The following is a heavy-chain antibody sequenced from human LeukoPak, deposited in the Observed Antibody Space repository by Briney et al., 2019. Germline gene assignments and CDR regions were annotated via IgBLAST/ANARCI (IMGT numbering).Heavy chain of an antibody. D-gene: IGHD3-10*01. CDR2: ISGSGGST. CDR3: AKGEPPLLLWFGEPNDWAFDI. V-gene: IGHV3-23*01. CDR1: GFTFSSYA. Sequence: PGRSLRLSCAASGFTFSSYAMSWVRQAPGKGLEWVSAISGSGGSTYYADSVKGRFTISRDNSKNTLYLQMNSLRAEDTAVYYCAKGEPPLLLWFGEPNDWAFDIWGQGTMVTVSS. J-gene: IGHJ3*02.